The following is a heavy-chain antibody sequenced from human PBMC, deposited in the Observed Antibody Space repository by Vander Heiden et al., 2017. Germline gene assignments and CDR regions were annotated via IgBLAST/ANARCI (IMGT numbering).Heavy chain of an antibody. Sequence: QVQLVQSVAEVKKPGASVMVSCKASGYTFTSYGISWVRQAPGQGLEWMGWISAYNGNTNYAQKLQGRVTMTTDTSTSTAYMELRSLRSDDTAVYYCARDRTEGSYRPKRFDYWGQGTLVTVSS. CDR1: GYTFTSYG. CDR2: ISAYNGNT. CDR3: ARDRTEGSYRPKRFDY. J-gene: IGHJ4*02. V-gene: IGHV1-18*01. D-gene: IGHD3-16*02.